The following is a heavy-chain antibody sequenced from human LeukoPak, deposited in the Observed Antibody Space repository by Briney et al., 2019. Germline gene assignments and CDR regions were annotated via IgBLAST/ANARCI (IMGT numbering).Heavy chain of an antibody. CDR3: ARSDGYGLVGI. CDR2: IYHSGST. V-gene: IGHV4-38-2*02. J-gene: IGHJ3*02. Sequence: SETLSLTCTVSGYSNSSGYYWGWIRQPPGKGLEWIGSIYHSGSTYYNPSLKSRVTIPVDTSKNQFSLTLRSVTAADTAVYYCARSDGYGLVGIWGQGTMVTVSS. D-gene: IGHD3-10*01. CDR1: GYSNSSGYY.